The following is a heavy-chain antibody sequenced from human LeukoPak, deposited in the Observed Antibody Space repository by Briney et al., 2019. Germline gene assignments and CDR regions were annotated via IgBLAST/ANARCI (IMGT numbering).Heavy chain of an antibody. V-gene: IGHV1-2*02. CDR1: GYTFTGYY. CDR2: INPNSGGT. J-gene: IGHJ4*02. D-gene: IGHD3-22*01. CDR3: ARDNYYDSSGYKNFDY. Sequence: ASVKVSCKASGYTFTGYYMHWVRQAPGQGLEWMGWINPNSGGTNYAQKFQGRVTMTRDTSIGTACMELSRLRSDDTAVYYCARDNYYDSSGYKNFDYWGQGTLVTVSS.